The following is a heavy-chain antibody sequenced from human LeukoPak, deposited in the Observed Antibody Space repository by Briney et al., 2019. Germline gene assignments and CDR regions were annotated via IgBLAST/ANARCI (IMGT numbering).Heavy chain of an antibody. CDR2: IYYSGST. V-gene: IGHV4-31*03. D-gene: IGHD6-13*01. CDR3: AREVAAAGTYDY. CDR1: GGSISSRGYY. J-gene: IGHJ4*02. Sequence: SQTLSLTCTVSGGSISSRGYYWSWIRQHPGKGLEWIGYIYYSGSTYYNPSLKSRVTISVDTSKNQFSLKLSSVTAADTAVYYCAREVAAAGTYDYWGQGTLVTVSS.